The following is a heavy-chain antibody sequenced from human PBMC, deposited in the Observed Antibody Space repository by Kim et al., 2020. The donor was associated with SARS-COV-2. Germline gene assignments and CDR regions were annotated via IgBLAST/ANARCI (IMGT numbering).Heavy chain of an antibody. CDR1: GYTFTSYD. V-gene: IGHV1-8*01. Sequence: ASVKVSCKASGYTFTSYDINWVRQATGQGLEWMGWMNPNSGNTGYAQKFQGRVTMTRNTSISTAYMELSSLRSEDTAVNYCSFCYGSGSYYKSYYYYGMDVWGQGTTVTVSS. D-gene: IGHD3-10*01. CDR2: MNPNSGNT. CDR3: SFCYGSGSYYKSYYYYGMDV. J-gene: IGHJ6*02.